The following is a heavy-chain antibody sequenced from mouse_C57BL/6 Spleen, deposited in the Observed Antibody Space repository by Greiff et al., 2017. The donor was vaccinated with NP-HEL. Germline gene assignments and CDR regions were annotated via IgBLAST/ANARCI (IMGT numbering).Heavy chain of an antibody. CDR3: ARGLRRIAY. D-gene: IGHD2-4*01. Sequence: VQLQQPGAELVKPGASVKMSCKASGYTFTSYWITWVKQRPGQGLEWIGDIYPGSGSTNYNEKFKGKATLTADTSSSTAYMQLSSLTSEDSAVYYCARGLRRIAYWGQGTLVTVSA. CDR2: IYPGSGST. V-gene: IGHV1-55*01. CDR1: GYTFTSYW. J-gene: IGHJ3*01.